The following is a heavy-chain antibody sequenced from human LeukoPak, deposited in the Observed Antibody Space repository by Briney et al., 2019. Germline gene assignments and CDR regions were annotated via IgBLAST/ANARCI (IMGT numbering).Heavy chain of an antibody. CDR2: ITSSTTTT. CDR3: ARDSSGRTGGFDY. J-gene: IGHJ4*02. D-gene: IGHD6-19*01. CDR1: GFTLSNYS. Sequence: PGGSLRLSCAASGFTLSNYSMNWVRQAAGKGLEWVAHITSSTTTTYYADSVKRRFTTSTDTATTSIYPQMTRLTPEDTAVYYCARDSSGRTGGFDYWGQGTLVIASS. V-gene: IGHV3-48*01.